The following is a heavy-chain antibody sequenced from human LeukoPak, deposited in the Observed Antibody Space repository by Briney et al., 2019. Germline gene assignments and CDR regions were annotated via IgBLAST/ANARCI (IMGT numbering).Heavy chain of an antibody. V-gene: IGHV4-59*01. J-gene: IGHJ5*02. CDR2: IYYSGST. Sequence: PSETLSLTCTVSGGSISSYYWSWIRQPPGKGLEWIGYIYYSGSTNYNPSLKSRVTISVDTSKNQSSLKLSSVTAADTAVYYCARDSPGAVAGGGPGWFDPWGQGTLVTVSS. CDR1: GGSISSYY. D-gene: IGHD6-19*01. CDR3: ARDSPGAVAGGGPGWFDP.